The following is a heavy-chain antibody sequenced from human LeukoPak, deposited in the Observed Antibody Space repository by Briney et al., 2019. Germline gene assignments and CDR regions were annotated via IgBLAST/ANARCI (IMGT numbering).Heavy chain of an antibody. CDR1: GFTFSSYG. D-gene: IGHD6-13*01. CDR3: ARDDYAQQLPDY. CDR2: INPNSGGT. J-gene: IGHJ4*02. V-gene: IGHV1-2*02. Sequence: GGSLRLSCAASGFTFSSYGMHWVRQAPGQGLEWMGWINPNSGGTNYAQKFQGRVTMTRDTSISTAYMELSRLRSDDTAVYYCARDDYAQQLPDYWGQGTLVTVSS.